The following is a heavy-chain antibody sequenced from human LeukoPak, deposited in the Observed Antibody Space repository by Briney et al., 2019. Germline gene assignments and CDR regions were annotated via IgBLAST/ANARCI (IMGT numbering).Heavy chain of an antibody. D-gene: IGHD1-26*01. CDR1: GFIFSDHY. J-gene: IGHJ4*02. CDR2: IRNKANSYTT. Sequence: GGSLRLSCAASGFIFSDHYMDWVRQAPGKGLEWVGRIRNKANSYTTEYAASVKGRFTISRDDSKNSLYLQMNSLKTEDTAVYYCARTSGSTDGYFDYWGQGTLVTVSS. V-gene: IGHV3-72*01. CDR3: ARTSGSTDGYFDY.